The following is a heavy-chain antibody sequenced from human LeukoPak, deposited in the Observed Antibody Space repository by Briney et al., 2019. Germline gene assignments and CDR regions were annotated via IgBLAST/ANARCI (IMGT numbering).Heavy chain of an antibody. CDR3: VREFSGGLFDY. J-gene: IGHJ4*02. V-gene: IGHV1-46*01. CDR2: IIPSGGNT. Sequence: GASVKVSCKASGYTFTGYYMHWVRQAPGQGPEWMGIIIPSGGNTNYAQKFQGRVTMTRDTSTSTVYLELSSLRSEDTAVYYCVREFSGGLFDYWDQGTLVTVSS. D-gene: IGHD3-10*01. CDR1: GYTFTGYY.